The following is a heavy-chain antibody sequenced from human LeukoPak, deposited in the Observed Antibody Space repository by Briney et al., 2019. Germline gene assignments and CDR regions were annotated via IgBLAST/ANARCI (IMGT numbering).Heavy chain of an antibody. D-gene: IGHD6-19*01. CDR3: ARDLSGSSGWLVGPDY. V-gene: IGHV1-18*01. J-gene: IGHJ4*02. CDR1: GGTLSSYA. Sequence: GASVKVSCKASGGTLSSYAITWVRQAPGQGLEWMGWISAYNGNTNYAQKLQGRVTMTTDTSTSTAYMELRSLRSDDTAVYYCARDLSGSSGWLVGPDYWGQGTLVTVSS. CDR2: ISAYNGNT.